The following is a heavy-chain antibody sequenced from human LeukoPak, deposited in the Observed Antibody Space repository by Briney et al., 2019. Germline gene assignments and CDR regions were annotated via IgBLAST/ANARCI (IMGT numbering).Heavy chain of an antibody. J-gene: IGHJ3*02. V-gene: IGHV3-23*01. CDR3: AKDRGKYQLLAAFDI. D-gene: IGHD2-2*01. Sequence: GGSLRLSCAASGFTFSSYAMSWVRQAPGKGLEWVSAISGSGGSTYYADSVKGRFTISRDNSKNTLYLQMNSLRAEDTAVYYCAKDRGKYQLLAAFDIWGQGTMVTVCS. CDR1: GFTFSSYA. CDR2: ISGSGGST.